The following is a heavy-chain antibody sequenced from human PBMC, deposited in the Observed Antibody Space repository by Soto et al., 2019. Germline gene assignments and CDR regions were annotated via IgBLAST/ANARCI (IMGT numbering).Heavy chain of an antibody. D-gene: IGHD3-16*01. Sequence: PGGSLRLSCAASGFTFSTYAMNWVRQAPGKGLEWVSSISGSGVSTYYADSVRGRFTISRDNFKNTLSLQMNSLRAEDTAQYYCAKTATAHDDLAWFDPWGQGTLVTVSS. V-gene: IGHV3-23*01. CDR3: AKTATAHDDLAWFDP. CDR2: ISGSGVST. J-gene: IGHJ5*02. CDR1: GFTFSTYA.